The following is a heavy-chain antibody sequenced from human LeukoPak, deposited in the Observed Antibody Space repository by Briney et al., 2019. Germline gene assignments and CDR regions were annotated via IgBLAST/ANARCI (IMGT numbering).Heavy chain of an antibody. CDR3: ARDLGYSNYGY. CDR2: INHSGST. V-gene: IGHV4-34*01. J-gene: IGHJ4*02. D-gene: IGHD4-11*01. Sequence: SETLSLTCAVSGRSFSGYYWSCIRQPPGKGLEWIGEINHSGSTNYNPSLKSRVTISVDTSKNQFSLKLSSVTAADTAVYYCARDLGYSNYGYWGEGTLVTVSS. CDR1: GRSFSGYY.